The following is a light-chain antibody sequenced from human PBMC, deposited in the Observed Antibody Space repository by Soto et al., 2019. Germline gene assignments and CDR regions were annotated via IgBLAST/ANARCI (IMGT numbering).Light chain of an antibody. CDR2: DTS. CDR3: QQNGALPPT. Sequence: EVVLTQSPGTLSLSPGESATLSCRASQSVISNFLAWYQQKPAQAPRLLIYDTSNRATGIPDRFSGSGSGTDFTLTISRLEPEDFAVYYCQQNGALPPTFGQGTNVEIK. J-gene: IGKJ1*01. V-gene: IGKV3-20*01. CDR1: QSVISNF.